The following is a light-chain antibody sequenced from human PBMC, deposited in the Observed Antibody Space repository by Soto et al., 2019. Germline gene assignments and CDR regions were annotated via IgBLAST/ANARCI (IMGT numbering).Light chain of an antibody. Sequence: EIVMTQSPATLSVSPGERATLSCRASQSVSSNLAWYQQKPGQAPRLLIYAASARATGIPARFSGSGSGTEFTLTISSLQSEDFAVYYCQQYNNWPRTVGQGTKVDIK. CDR1: QSVSSN. J-gene: IGKJ1*01. V-gene: IGKV3-15*01. CDR3: QQYNNWPRT. CDR2: AAS.